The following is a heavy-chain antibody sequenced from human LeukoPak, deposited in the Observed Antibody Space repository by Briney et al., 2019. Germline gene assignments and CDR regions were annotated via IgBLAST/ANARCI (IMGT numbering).Heavy chain of an antibody. V-gene: IGHV4-39*07. J-gene: IGHJ4*02. Sequence: SETLSLTCTVSGGSISSGPYYWGWIRQPPGKGLEWIGNIYYGENTYYNPSLKSRVTISVDKSKNQFSLKLSSVTAADTAVYYCARVRFDDYVWGSYRYSGDYWGQGTLVTVSS. CDR1: GGSISSGPYY. CDR2: IYYGENT. D-gene: IGHD3-16*02. CDR3: ARVRFDDYVWGSYRYSGDY.